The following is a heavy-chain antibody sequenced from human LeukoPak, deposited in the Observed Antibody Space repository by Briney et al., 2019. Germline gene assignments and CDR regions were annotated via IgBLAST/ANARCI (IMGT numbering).Heavy chain of an antibody. Sequence: SETLSLTCAVYGGSFSGYYWSWIRQPPGKGLEWIGEINHSGSTNYNPSLKSRVTISVDTSKNQFSLKLSSVTAADTAVYYCARTPYSSGWYGRMSWFDPWGQGTLVTVSS. D-gene: IGHD6-19*01. V-gene: IGHV4-34*01. CDR2: INHSGST. CDR1: GGSFSGYY. J-gene: IGHJ5*02. CDR3: ARTPYSSGWYGRMSWFDP.